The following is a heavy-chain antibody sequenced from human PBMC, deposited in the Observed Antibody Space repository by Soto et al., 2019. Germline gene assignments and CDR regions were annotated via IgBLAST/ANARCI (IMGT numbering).Heavy chain of an antibody. CDR3: ARGDYQYSIDY. V-gene: IGHV4-30-2*01. CDR1: GDSMTSGDYS. D-gene: IGHD2-2*01. Sequence: SETLPLTCTVSGDSMTSGDYSWSWIRQPPGKGLEWLGYIYRTGNTHYSPSLKSRVSISQDRSKNQFSLEVTSVTAADTAVYYCARGDYQYSIDYWGQGTLVTVSS. J-gene: IGHJ4*02. CDR2: IYRTGNT.